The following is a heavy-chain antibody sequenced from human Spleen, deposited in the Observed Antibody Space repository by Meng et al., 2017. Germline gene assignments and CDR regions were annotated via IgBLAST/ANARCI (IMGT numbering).Heavy chain of an antibody. CDR1: GFTVSHNY. CDR2: IVSDGGIT. D-gene: IGHD3-3*01. CDR3: ARDLGWVLFDY. Sequence: GGSLRLSCAASGFTVSHNYMSWVRQAPGKGLEWISRIVSDGGITNYADSVKGRFTISRDNAKNTLYLQMNSLGADDTAVYYCARDLGWVLFDYWGQGALVTVSS. J-gene: IGHJ4*02. V-gene: IGHV3-74*01.